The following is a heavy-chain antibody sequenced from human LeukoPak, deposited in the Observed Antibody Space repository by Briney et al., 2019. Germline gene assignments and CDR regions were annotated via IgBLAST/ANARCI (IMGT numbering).Heavy chain of an antibody. CDR1: GASIDTYY. CDR2: IHTSRST. J-gene: IGHJ5*02. CDR3: ARAAADNWFDP. V-gene: IGHV4-4*07. Sequence: WETLSLTCSVSGASIDTYYWSWIRQPAGKGLEWIGHIHTSRSTNYNPSLKSRVTISVDTSKNQFSLKLSSVTAADTAVYYCARAAADNWFDPWGQGTLVTVSS. D-gene: IGHD6-13*01.